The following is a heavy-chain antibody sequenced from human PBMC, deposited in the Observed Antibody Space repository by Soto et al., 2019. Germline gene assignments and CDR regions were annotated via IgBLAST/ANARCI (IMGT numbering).Heavy chain of an antibody. CDR2: INPNSGGT. CDR1: GKTFTGYY. V-gene: IGHV1-2*04. J-gene: IGHJ4*02. D-gene: IGHD4-17*01. CDR3: ARDSSYGDLPRLSFDY. Sequence: ASVKVSCKASGKTFTGYYMHWVRQAPGQGLEWMGWINPNSGGTNYAQKFQGWVTMTRDTSISTAYMELSRLRSDDTAVYYCARDSSYGDLPRLSFDYWGQGTLVTVSS.